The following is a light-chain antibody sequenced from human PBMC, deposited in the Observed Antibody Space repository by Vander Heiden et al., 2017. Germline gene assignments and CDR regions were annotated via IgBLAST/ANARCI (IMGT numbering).Light chain of an antibody. CDR2: EVS. CDR3: CSYAGSKNWL. Sequence: QSALTQPPSASESPGQSVTISCTGTSSDIGTYNYVFWYQQHPGKAPKLMISEVSKRPSGVPDRFSGSKSGNTASLTVSGRQAEDEADYYCCSYAGSKNWLFGGGTKLTVL. V-gene: IGLV2-8*01. J-gene: IGLJ2*01. CDR1: SSDIGTYNY.